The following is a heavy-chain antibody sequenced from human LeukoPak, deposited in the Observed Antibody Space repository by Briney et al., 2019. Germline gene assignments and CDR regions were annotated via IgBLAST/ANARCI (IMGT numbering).Heavy chain of an antibody. Sequence: GESLKISCKGSGYSFTSYWIAWVRQMPGKGLEWMGIIYPGGSDTRYSPSFQGQVTISADKSISTAYLQWSSLKASDTAMYYCAKRSIAATNTYYFDYWGQGTLVTVFS. V-gene: IGHV5-51*01. D-gene: IGHD6-13*01. CDR1: GYSFTSYW. CDR2: IYPGGSDT. J-gene: IGHJ4*02. CDR3: AKRSIAATNTYYFDY.